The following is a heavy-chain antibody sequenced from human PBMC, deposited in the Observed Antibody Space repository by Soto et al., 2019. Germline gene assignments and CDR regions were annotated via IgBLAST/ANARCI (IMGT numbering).Heavy chain of an antibody. D-gene: IGHD5-12*01. Sequence: QLQLQESGPGLVKPSETLSLTCTVSGGSISSSSYYWGWIRQPPGKGLEWIGSIYYSGSTYYNPSLKSRVTISVDTSKNQFSLKLSSVTAADTAVYYCLSRRGYSGYASPWGQGTLVTVSS. CDR2: IYYSGST. CDR3: LSRRGYSGYASP. CDR1: GGSISSSSYY. V-gene: IGHV4-39*01. J-gene: IGHJ4*02.